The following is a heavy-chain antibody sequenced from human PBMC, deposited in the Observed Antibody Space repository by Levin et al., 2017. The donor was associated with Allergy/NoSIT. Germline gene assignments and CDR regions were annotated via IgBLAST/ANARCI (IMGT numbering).Heavy chain of an antibody. V-gene: IGHV1-8*01. CDR3: ARGRYYDILTGYYTANWFDP. CDR1: GYTFTSYD. J-gene: IGHJ5*02. CDR2: MNPNSGNT. Sequence: ASVKVSCKASGYTFTSYDINWVRQATGQGLEWMGWMNPNSGNTGYAQKFQGRVTMTRNTSISTAYMELSSLRSEDTAVYYCARGRYYDILTGYYTANWFDPWGQGTLVTVSS. D-gene: IGHD3-9*01.